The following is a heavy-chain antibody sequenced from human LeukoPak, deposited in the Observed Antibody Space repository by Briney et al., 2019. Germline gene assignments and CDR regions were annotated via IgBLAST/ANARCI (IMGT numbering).Heavy chain of an antibody. CDR3: ARDPRYYSDLYYFDY. D-gene: IGHD1-26*01. J-gene: IGHJ4*02. V-gene: IGHV3-7*01. CDR2: INQDGNEK. CDR1: GFSFSSNW. Sequence: GGSLRLSCAASGFSFSSNWMSWVRQAPGKGLEWVANINQDGNEKSYVDPVKGRFTISRDNAKNSLYLQMNSLRAEDTAVYYCARDPRYYSDLYYFDYWGQGTLVTVSS.